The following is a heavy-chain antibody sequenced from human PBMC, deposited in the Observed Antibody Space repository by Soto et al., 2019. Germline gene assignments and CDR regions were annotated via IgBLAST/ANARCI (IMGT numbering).Heavy chain of an antibody. CDR1: GYTFTSYG. J-gene: IGHJ6*02. D-gene: IGHD3-10*01. CDR3: ARGIGGWFGVAYYYGMDV. CDR2: ISPYNGNT. V-gene: IGHV1-18*01. Sequence: QVQLVQSGAEVKKPGASVKVSCKASGYTFTSYGISWVRQAPGQGLEWMGWISPYNGNTNDAQKLQCRVTMTTDTTTSTAYMDLRSLRSDDTAVYYCARGIGGWFGVAYYYGMDVWGQGTTVTVSS.